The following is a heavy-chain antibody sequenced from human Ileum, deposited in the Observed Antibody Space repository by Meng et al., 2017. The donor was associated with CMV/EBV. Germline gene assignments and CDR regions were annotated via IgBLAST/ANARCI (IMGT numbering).Heavy chain of an antibody. V-gene: IGHV3-7*01. CDR2: INQDGSIR. Sequence: GESLKISCAASGFTFGSYWMSWVRQAPGKEPEFVANINQDGSIRSYLDSVQGRFTISRDNTEASFYLHMNNLGPEDTAMYYCARDPGYSSFDYWGQGTLVTVSS. CDR1: GFTFGSYW. J-gene: IGHJ4*02. D-gene: IGHD6-13*01. CDR3: ARDPGYSSFDY.